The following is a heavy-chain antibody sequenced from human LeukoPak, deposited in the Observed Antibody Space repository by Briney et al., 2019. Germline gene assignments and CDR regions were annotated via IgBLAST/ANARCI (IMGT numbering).Heavy chain of an antibody. D-gene: IGHD3-22*01. V-gene: IGHV1-24*01. J-gene: IGHJ4*02. Sequence: ASVKVSCKVSGYTLTELSMHWVRQAPGKGLEWMGGFDPEDGETIYAQKFQGRVTMTEDTSTDTAYMELSSLRSEGTAVYYCATALVYYDSSGYPHFDYWGQGTLVTVSS. CDR2: FDPEDGET. CDR1: GYTLTELS. CDR3: ATALVYYDSSGYPHFDY.